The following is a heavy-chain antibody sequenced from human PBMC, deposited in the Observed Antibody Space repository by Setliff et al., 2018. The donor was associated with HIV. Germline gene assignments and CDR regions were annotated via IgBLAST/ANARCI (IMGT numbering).Heavy chain of an antibody. V-gene: IGHV3-30*03. CDR2: ISYDGSNK. Sequence: LRLSCAASGFSFSDHYMDWVRQAPGKGLEWVAVISYDGSNKYYADSVKGRFTISRDNSKNTLFLQMNSLRAEDTAVYYCARDMGVLLMLRVFDYWGQGTLVTVSS. J-gene: IGHJ4*02. CDR3: ARDMGVLLMLRVFDY. CDR1: GFSFSDHY. D-gene: IGHD2-8*01.